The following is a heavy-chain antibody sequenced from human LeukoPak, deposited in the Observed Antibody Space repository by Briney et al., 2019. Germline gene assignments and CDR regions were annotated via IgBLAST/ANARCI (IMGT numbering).Heavy chain of an antibody. CDR3: TRGGTTLDY. D-gene: IGHD1-7*01. Sequence: GGSLRLSCAASGFAFSSYWMHWVRQAPGKGLVWVSRINTDGSDTAYADSVKGRFTISRDNAKNTLYLQIHSLRAEDTAVYYCTRGGTTLDYWGQGTLVSVSS. J-gene: IGHJ4*02. CDR1: GFAFSSYW. V-gene: IGHV3-74*01. CDR2: INTDGSDT.